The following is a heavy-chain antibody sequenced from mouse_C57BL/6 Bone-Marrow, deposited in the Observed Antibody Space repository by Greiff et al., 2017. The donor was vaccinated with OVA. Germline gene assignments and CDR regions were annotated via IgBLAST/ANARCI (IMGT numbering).Heavy chain of an antibody. D-gene: IGHD1-1*01. V-gene: IGHV1-54*01. CDR1: GYAFTNYL. J-gene: IGHJ4*01. CDR2: INPGSGGT. Sequence: LEESGAELVRPGTSVKVSCKASGYAFTNYLIEWVKQRPGQGLEWIGVINPGSGGTNYNEKFKGKATLTVDNSSSTAYMQVVSLTSGDSAVDFCARRYGSFYAMDYWGQGTAVTVTS. CDR3: ARRYGSFYAMDY.